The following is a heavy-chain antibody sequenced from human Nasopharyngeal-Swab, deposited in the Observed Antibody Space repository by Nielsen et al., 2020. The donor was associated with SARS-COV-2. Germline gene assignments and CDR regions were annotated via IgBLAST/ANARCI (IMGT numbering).Heavy chain of an antibody. J-gene: IGHJ6*02. D-gene: IGHD3/OR15-3a*01. V-gene: IGHV3-30*03. CDR3: AIGLGPYYYYGMDV. Sequence: VRRAPGKGLEWVAVISYDGSNKYYADSVKGRFTISRDNSKNTLYLQMNSLRAEDTAVYYCAIGLGPYYYYGMDVWGQGTTVTVSS. CDR2: ISYDGSNK.